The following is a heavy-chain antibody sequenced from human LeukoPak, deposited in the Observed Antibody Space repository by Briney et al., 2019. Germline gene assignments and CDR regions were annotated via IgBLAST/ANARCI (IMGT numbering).Heavy chain of an antibody. J-gene: IGHJ4*02. Sequence: GGSLRLSCAASGFTFSSYAMRWVRQAPGKGLEWVSAISGSGGSTYYADSVKGRFTISRDNSKNTLYLQMNSLRAEDTAVYYCAKDSYGSGSYYFDYWGQGTLVTVSS. CDR2: ISGSGGST. CDR1: GFTFSSYA. CDR3: AKDSYGSGSYYFDY. D-gene: IGHD3-10*01. V-gene: IGHV3-23*01.